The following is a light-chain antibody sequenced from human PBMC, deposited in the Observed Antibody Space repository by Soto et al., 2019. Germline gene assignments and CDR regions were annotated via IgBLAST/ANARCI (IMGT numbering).Light chain of an antibody. CDR2: DAS. V-gene: IGKV3-11*01. CDR3: QPRSNFLT. CDR1: QRVSSY. J-gene: IGKJ4*01. Sequence: EIVLTQSPATLSLSPGERATLSCRASQRVSSYLAWYQQKPGQAPRLLIYDASNRATGIQARFSGSGSGTDFTLTISILEPEDFAGYYCQPRSNFLTFCGGTTVESK.